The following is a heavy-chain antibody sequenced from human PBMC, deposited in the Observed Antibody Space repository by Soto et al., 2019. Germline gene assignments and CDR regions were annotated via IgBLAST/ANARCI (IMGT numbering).Heavy chain of an antibody. CDR1: GFTFDDYA. J-gene: IGHJ3*02. CDR2: ISWNSDNI. V-gene: IGHV3-9*01. Sequence: GGSLRLSCAASGFTFDDYAMHWVRQAPGKGLEWVSGISWNSDNIVYADSVKGRFTISRDNAKNSLYLQMNSLRAEDTALYYCAKDLYSNYGDAFDIWGQGTMVTVS. CDR3: AKDLYSNYGDAFDI. D-gene: IGHD4-4*01.